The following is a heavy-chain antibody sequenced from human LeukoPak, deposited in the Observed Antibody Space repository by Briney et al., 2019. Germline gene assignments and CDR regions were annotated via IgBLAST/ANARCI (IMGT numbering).Heavy chain of an antibody. D-gene: IGHD2-15*01. CDR1: GGSINSYY. J-gene: IGHJ4*02. V-gene: IGHV4-59*01. CDR2: FYNSGNT. Sequence: SETLSLTCTVSGGSINSYYWSWIRQPPGKGLEWIGYFYNSGNTNYNPSLKSRVTISVDTSKNQFSLKLRSVTAADTAVYYCATVRGGDCSGGICYLDYWGQGTLVTVSS. CDR3: ATVRGGDCSGGICYLDY.